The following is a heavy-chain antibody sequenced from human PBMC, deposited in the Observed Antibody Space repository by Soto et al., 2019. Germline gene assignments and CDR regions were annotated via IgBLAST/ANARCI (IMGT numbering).Heavy chain of an antibody. Sequence: EVQLLESGGGLVQPGGSLRLSCAASGFTFSDYSMTWVRQAPGRGLEWGSILTSRGTTFYADSVKGRFTISRDNSKNKLSLQMHSLRTEDTALYYCAKRATTVPTPGNYFDCWGQGTLVTVSS. V-gene: IGHV3-23*01. CDR1: GFTFSDYS. D-gene: IGHD2-15*01. CDR3: AKRATTVPTPGNYFDC. J-gene: IGHJ4*02. CDR2: ILTSRGTT.